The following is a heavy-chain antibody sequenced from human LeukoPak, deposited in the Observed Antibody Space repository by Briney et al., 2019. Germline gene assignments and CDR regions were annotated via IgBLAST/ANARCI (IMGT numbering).Heavy chain of an antibody. CDR2: IYHTGST. V-gene: IGHV4-59*02. CDR3: ARLGYCSGGSCYYNWFDP. CDR1: GGSVSDYY. Sequence: SETLSLTCTISGGSVSDYYWSWIRQSPGKGLEWIGYIYHTGSTSYSPSLKSRVTISADTPQNQFSLKLSSVTAADTAVYYCARLGYCSGGSCYYNWFDPWGQGTLVTVSS. D-gene: IGHD2-15*01. J-gene: IGHJ5*02.